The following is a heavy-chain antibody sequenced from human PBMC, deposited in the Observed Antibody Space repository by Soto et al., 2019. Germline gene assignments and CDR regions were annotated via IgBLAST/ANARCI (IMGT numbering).Heavy chain of an antibody. CDR3: ATGQLTTVTTRYFDY. CDR2: FDPEDGET. CDR1: GYTLTELS. Sequence: ASVKVSCKVSGYTLTELSMHWVRQAPGKGLEWMGGFDPEDGETIYAQKFQGRVTMTEDTSTDTAYMELSSLRSEDTAVYYCATGQLTTVTTRYFDYWGQGTMVTVSS. D-gene: IGHD4-4*01. V-gene: IGHV1-24*01. J-gene: IGHJ4*03.